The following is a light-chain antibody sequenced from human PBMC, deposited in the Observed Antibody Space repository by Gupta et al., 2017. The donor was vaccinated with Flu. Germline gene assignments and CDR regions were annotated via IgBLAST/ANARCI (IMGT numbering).Light chain of an antibody. CDR2: MVS. Sequence: DVVMTQSPLSLPVTLGQPASISCRASQSLVHRNGNTYLNWFQQRPGQSPRRLIYMVSNRDYGGTDRFSGSGAGTDFTLKSRMGEAEDGGVYYFRQGKHWRTFGQGTKVEIK. CDR3: RQGKHWRT. CDR1: QSLVHRNGNTY. J-gene: IGKJ1*01. V-gene: IGKV2-30*02.